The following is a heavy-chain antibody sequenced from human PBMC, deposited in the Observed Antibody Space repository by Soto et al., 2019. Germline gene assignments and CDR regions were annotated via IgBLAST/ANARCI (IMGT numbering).Heavy chain of an antibody. J-gene: IGHJ4*02. CDR1: GFTFSSYA. Sequence: GGSLRLSCAASGFTFSSYAMHWVRQAPGKGLEWVAVISYDGSNKYYADSVKGRFTISRDNSKNTLYLQMNSLRAEDTAVYYCARDTYYYDSSGSPGFDYWGQGTLVTVSS. D-gene: IGHD3-22*01. CDR2: ISYDGSNK. V-gene: IGHV3-30-3*01. CDR3: ARDTYYYDSSGSPGFDY.